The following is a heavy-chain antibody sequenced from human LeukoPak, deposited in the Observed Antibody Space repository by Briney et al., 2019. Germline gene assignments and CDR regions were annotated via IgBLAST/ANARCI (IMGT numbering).Heavy chain of an antibody. CDR2: INSDGSSI. Sequence: PGGSLRLSCAASGFSISSFWMHWVRQAPGKGVVWVARINSDGSSITYVDSVKGRFAISRDNAKSTFHLQMNSLTDDDTAVYYCARGAYSFDYWGQGTLVTVSS. CDR1: GFSISSFW. CDR3: ARGAYSFDY. D-gene: IGHD4-11*01. V-gene: IGHV3-74*01. J-gene: IGHJ4*02.